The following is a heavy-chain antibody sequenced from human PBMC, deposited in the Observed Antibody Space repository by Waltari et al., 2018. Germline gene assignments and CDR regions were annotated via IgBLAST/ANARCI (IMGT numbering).Heavy chain of an antibody. CDR2: IYWNDDK. CDR1: GFSLSTSGVG. J-gene: IGHJ4*02. CDR3: ACHPGVKRYYYDSSGYYLQFDY. Sequence: QITLKESGPTLVKPTQTLTLTCTFSGFSLSTSGVGVGWIRQPPGKALEWLALIYWNDDKRYSPPLKSRLTITKDTSKNQVVLTMTNMDPVDTATYYCACHPGVKRYYYDSSGYYLQFDYWGQGTLVTVSS. V-gene: IGHV2-5*01. D-gene: IGHD3-22*01.